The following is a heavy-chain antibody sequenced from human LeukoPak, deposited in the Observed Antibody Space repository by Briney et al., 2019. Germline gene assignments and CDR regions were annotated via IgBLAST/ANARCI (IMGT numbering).Heavy chain of an antibody. CDR3: ARSLWYYDSSGTTYDDY. J-gene: IGHJ4*02. V-gene: IGHV1-18*01. CDR1: GYIFSIYG. D-gene: IGHD3-22*01. Sequence: GASVKVSCKTSGYIFSIYGISWVRQAPGQGLEWMGWISTYNGNTNYAQKLQGRVTMTTDTSTSTAYMDLRSLRSDDTAVYYCARSLWYYDSSGTTYDDYWGQGTLVTVSS. CDR2: ISTYNGNT.